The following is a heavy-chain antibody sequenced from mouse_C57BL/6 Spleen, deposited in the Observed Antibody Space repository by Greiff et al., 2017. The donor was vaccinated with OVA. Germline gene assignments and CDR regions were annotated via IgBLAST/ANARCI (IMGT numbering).Heavy chain of an antibody. V-gene: IGHV1-69*01. Sequence: VKLQQPGAELVMPGASVKLSCKASGYTFTSYWMHWVKQRPGQGLEWIGEIDPSDSYTNYNQKFKGKSTLTVDKSSSTAYMQLSSLTSEDSAVYYCARRDSNYGDYYAMDYWGQGTSVTVSS. CDR2: IDPSDSYT. D-gene: IGHD2-5*01. J-gene: IGHJ4*01. CDR3: ARRDSNYGDYYAMDY. CDR1: GYTFTSYW.